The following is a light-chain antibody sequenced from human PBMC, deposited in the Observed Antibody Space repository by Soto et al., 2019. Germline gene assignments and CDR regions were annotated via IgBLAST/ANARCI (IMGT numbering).Light chain of an antibody. CDR3: QQYYSYPLT. Sequence: AIRITQSPSSFSASTGDRATMACRASQGISSYLAWYQQKPGKAPKLLIYAASTLQSGVPSRFSGSGSGTDFTLTISCLQSEDFATYYCQQYYSYPLTFGGGTKVDIK. J-gene: IGKJ4*01. CDR2: AAS. CDR1: QGISSY. V-gene: IGKV1-8*01.